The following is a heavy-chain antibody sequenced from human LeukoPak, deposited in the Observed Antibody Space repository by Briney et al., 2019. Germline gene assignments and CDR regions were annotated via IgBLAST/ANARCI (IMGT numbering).Heavy chain of an antibody. CDR1: GGSISYYY. CDR2: IYYSGST. D-gene: IGHD6-19*01. CDR3: ASTSGWYPYYFDY. Sequence: SETLSLTCTVSGGSISYYYWSWIRQPPGKGLEWIGYIYYSGSTNYNPSLKSRVTISVDTSKNQFSLKLSSVTAADTAVYYCASTSGWYPYYFDYWGQGTLVTVSS. V-gene: IGHV4-59*01. J-gene: IGHJ4*02.